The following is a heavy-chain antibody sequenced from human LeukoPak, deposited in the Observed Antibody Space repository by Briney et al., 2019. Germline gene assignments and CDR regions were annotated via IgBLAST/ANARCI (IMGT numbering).Heavy chain of an antibody. V-gene: IGHV1-69*04. J-gene: IGHJ4*02. D-gene: IGHD6-19*01. CDR2: IIPIFGIA. CDR1: GGTFSSYA. CDR3: ARHQTGYSSGWCYDY. Sequence: GASVKVSCKASGGTFSSYAISWVRQAPGQGLEWMGRIIPIFGIANYAQKFQGRVTITADKSTSTAYMELRSLRSDDTAVYYCARHQTGYSSGWCYDYWGQGTLVTVSS.